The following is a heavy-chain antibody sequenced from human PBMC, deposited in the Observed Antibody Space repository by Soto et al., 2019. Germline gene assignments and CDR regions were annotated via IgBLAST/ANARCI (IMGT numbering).Heavy chain of an antibody. D-gene: IGHD6-25*01. J-gene: IGHJ4*02. V-gene: IGHV4-39*02. CDR2: LYSGGST. CDR1: GGSIGSSDYY. Sequence: QLQLQESGPGLVKPSETLSLTCTVSGGSIGSSDYYWAWIRQPPGKGLAWIGTLYSGGSTYSNPSLQSRVSISVDAAMNDFSLRLRSVTAADTAVYYCARVTFGSGGDYWGQGILVTVSA. CDR3: ARVTFGSGGDY.